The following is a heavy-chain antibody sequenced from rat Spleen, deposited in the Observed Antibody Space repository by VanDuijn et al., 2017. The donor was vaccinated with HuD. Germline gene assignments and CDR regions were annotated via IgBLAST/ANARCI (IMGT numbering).Heavy chain of an antibody. J-gene: IGHJ2*01. CDR3: ARGGNYGFDY. CDR1: GFTFSNYG. CDR2: ISYDGSST. D-gene: IGHD1-11*01. V-gene: IGHV5-19*01. Sequence: EVRLVESGGGLVQPGRSLKLSCAASGFTFSNYGMHWIRQAPTKGLEWFATISYDGSSTYYRDSVKCRFTISRDNAKSTLYLRMDSLRSEDTASYYCARGGNYGFDYWGQGVMVTVSS.